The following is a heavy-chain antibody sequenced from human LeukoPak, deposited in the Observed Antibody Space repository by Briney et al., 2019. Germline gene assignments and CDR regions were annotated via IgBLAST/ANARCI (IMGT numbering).Heavy chain of an antibody. CDR3: VSGSPGGPFEY. CDR2: IYYSGST. D-gene: IGHD5-12*01. V-gene: IGHV4-61*05. J-gene: IGHJ4*02. CDR1: GGSISSSSYY. Sequence: SETLSLTCTVSGGSISSSSYYWGWIRQPPGKGLEWIGYIYYSGSTNYNPSLKSRVTISVDTSKNQFSLKLTSVTAADTAVYYCVSGSPGGPFEYWGQGTLVTVSS.